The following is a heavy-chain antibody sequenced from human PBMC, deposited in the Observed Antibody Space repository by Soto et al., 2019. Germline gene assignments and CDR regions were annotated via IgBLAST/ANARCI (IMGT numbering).Heavy chain of an antibody. CDR3: ATGVIWIGYFTVDS. V-gene: IGHV1-69*13. J-gene: IGHJ4*02. CDR2: FIPVYRTL. D-gene: IGHD3-3*01. Sequence: SVKVSCKASGGSFGKSAINWVRQTPGQGLEWLGVFIPVYRTLNYAQKFQGRVTITADESTGTAYMTLSSLASDDTAVYYCATGVIWIGYFTVDSWGQGTRVTVSS. CDR1: GGSFGKSA.